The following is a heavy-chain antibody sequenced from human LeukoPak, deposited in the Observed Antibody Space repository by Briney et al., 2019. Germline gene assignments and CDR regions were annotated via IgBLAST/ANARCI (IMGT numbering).Heavy chain of an antibody. CDR2: MNPKSGNT. CDR3: AIVEYYYDSSGYYGMDV. D-gene: IGHD3-22*01. J-gene: IGHJ6*02. CDR1: GYTVTTYD. Sequence: APVKPSCKASGYTVTTYDINRVRQATGPQLKWMGWMNPKSGNTGYAQNFQARVTTTMNTSISTAYMELSSLRSEDTAVYYCAIVEYYYDSSGYYGMDVWGQGTTVTV. V-gene: IGHV1-8*01.